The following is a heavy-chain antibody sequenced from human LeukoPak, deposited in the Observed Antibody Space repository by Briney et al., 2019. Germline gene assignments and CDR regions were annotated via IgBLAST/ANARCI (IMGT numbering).Heavy chain of an antibody. CDR3: AREWGYPDYP. D-gene: IGHD5-18*01. V-gene: IGHV1-69*04. CDR2: IIPIFCIA. Sequence: VASVKVSCKASVGTFSSYAISWVRQAPGQGREWVGRIIPIFCIANYAQKSQGRVTSTADKSTSTAYMGLSSLRSEDTAVYYCAREWGYPDYPWGQGTLVTVSS. J-gene: IGHJ5*02. CDR1: VGTFSSYA.